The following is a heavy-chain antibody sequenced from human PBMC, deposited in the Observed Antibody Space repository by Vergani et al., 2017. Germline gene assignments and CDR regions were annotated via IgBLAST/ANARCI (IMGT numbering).Heavy chain of an antibody. CDR1: GGSISSGSYY. CDR3: ARGEGSWSNNWFDP. CDR2: IYTSGST. D-gene: IGHD3-10*01. V-gene: IGHV4-61*02. J-gene: IGHJ5*02. Sequence: QVQLQESGPGLVKPSQTLSLTCTVSGGSISSGSYYWSWIRQPAGKGLEWIGRIYTSGSTNYNPSLKSRVTMSVDTSKNQFSLKLNSVTAADTAVYYCARGEGSWSNNWFDPWGQGTLVTVSS.